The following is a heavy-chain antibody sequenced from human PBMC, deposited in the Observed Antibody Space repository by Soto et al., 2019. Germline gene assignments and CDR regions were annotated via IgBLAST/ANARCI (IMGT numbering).Heavy chain of an antibody. CDR2: IYSGGST. J-gene: IGHJ4*02. Sequence: GGSLRLSCAASGFTVSSNYMSWVRQAPGKGLEWVSVIYSGGSTYYADSVKGRFTISRDNSKNTLYLQMNSLRAEDTAVYYCARGPYDYVWGTHPFDYWGQGTLVTVSS. CDR3: ARGPYDYVWGTHPFDY. V-gene: IGHV3-53*01. D-gene: IGHD3-16*01. CDR1: GFTVSSNY.